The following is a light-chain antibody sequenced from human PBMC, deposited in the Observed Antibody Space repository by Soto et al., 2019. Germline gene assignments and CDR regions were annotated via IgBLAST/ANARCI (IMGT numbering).Light chain of an antibody. CDR3: LQDYIDPQT. V-gene: IGKV1-6*01. J-gene: IGKJ1*01. CDR1: QDIGND. CDR2: SAS. Sequence: AIQMTQSPSSLSAFKGDRVTITCRASQDIGNDLGWYQQKPGKAPKLLIYSASTLQSGVPSRFSGSGSGTEFTLSISNLQPEDFASYYCLQDYIDPQTFGQGTKVDI.